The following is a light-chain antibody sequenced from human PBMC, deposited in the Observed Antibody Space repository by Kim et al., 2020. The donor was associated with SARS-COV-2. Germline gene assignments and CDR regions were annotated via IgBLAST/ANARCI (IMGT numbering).Light chain of an antibody. V-gene: IGKV1-39*01. Sequence: DIQMTQSPSSLSASVGDRVTITCRASQSISSYLNWYQQKPGKAPKLLIYAASSLQSGVPSRFSGSGSGTDFTLTISSLQPEDFATYYCQQSHSTLMYTFGQGTKLEI. CDR3: QQSHSTLMYT. CDR1: QSISSY. J-gene: IGKJ2*01. CDR2: AAS.